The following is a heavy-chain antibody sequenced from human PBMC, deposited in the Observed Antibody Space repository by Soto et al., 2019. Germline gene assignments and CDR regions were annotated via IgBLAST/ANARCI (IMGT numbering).Heavy chain of an antibody. V-gene: IGHV1-18*01. J-gene: IGHJ4*02. CDR3: AKDLLSFGSRPMEPFDF. CDR1: GYTFTSYG. Sequence: ASVKVSCKASGYTFTSYGINWMRQAPGQGLEWMGWISGHDGNTNYAQKFQGRVTMTTDTSTDSAYMELRSLTSDDTAVYFCAKDLLSFGSRPMEPFDFWGQGSLVTVSS. CDR2: ISGHDGNT. D-gene: IGHD3-10*01.